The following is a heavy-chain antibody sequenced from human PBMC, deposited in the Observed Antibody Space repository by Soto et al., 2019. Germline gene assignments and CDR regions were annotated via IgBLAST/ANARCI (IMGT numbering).Heavy chain of an antibody. CDR3: ARSYSGYDLVDY. CDR2: INPNSGGT. D-gene: IGHD5-12*01. Sequence: ASVKVSCKASGYTFTGYYMHWVRQAPGQGLEWMGWINPNSGGTNYAQKFQGWVTMTRDTSISTAYMELSRLRSDDTAAYYCARSYSGYDLVDYWGQGTLVTVSS. CDR1: GYTFTGYY. V-gene: IGHV1-2*04. J-gene: IGHJ4*02.